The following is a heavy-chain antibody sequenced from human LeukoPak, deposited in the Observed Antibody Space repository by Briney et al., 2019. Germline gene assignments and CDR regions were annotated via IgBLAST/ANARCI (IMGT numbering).Heavy chain of an antibody. D-gene: IGHD3-10*01. Sequence: GASVKVSCKASGYTFTSYDINWVRQATGQGLEWMGWMNPNSGNTGYAQKFQGRVTITRNTSISTAYMELSSLRSEDTAVYYCARVIAMVRGKAGNYYFDYWGQGTLVTVSS. CDR1: GYTFTSYD. CDR3: ARVIAMVRGKAGNYYFDY. V-gene: IGHV1-8*03. CDR2: MNPNSGNT. J-gene: IGHJ4*02.